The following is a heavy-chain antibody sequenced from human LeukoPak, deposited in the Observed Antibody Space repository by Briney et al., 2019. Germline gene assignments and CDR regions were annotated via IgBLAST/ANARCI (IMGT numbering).Heavy chain of an antibody. CDR1: GGSIGSHY. CDR2: VRYSGST. V-gene: IGHV4-59*11. CDR3: ARERGSGLDY. D-gene: IGHD6-25*01. Sequence: PSETLSLTCTVSGGSIGSHYWTWIQQPPGRGLEWIGYVRYSGSTDYNPSLKSRVTISLDTSNNQFSLRLNSVTAADTAVYYCARERGSGLDYWGQGTLVSVSS. J-gene: IGHJ4*02.